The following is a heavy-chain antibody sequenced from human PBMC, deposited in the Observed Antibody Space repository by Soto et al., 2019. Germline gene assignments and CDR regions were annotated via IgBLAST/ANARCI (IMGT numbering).Heavy chain of an antibody. J-gene: IGHJ4*02. Sequence: ASETLCLTCAVYGGSFSDFYWTWIRQPPGKGLEWIGEINHSGSTNYNPSLKSRVAISVDTSKNQFSLNLTSVTAADTAVYYCGPRGAVADPRGYWGQGTLVTVSS. CDR2: INHSGST. CDR1: GGSFSDFY. V-gene: IGHV4-34*01. D-gene: IGHD6-19*01. CDR3: GPRGAVADPRGY.